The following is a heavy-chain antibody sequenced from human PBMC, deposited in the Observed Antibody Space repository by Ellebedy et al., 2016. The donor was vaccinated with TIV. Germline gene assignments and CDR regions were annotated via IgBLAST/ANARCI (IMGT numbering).Heavy chain of an antibody. V-gene: IGHV1-18*01. CDR3: ARDYREGIAAAGTGVWFNP. CDR1: GYTFTSYG. D-gene: IGHD6-13*01. CDR2: ISAYNGNT. Sequence: ASVKVSCXASGYTFTSYGISWVRQAPGQGLEWMGWISAYNGNTNYAQKLQGRVTMTTDTSTSTAYMELRSLRSDDTAVYYCARDYREGIAAAGTGVWFNPWGQGTLVTVSS. J-gene: IGHJ5*02.